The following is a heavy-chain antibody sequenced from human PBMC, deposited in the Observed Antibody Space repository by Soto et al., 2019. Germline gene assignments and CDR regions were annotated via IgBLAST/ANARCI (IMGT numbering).Heavy chain of an antibody. Sequence: GGSLRLSCAVSGFPLEKYGMNWVRQAPGKGLEWASSISFSGDYIYYADSVKGRFTISRDPSRGTVYLLMDSLRTDDTAVYYCVFGSWNQYFFDHWGQEIVVTVSS. D-gene: IGHD6-13*01. CDR1: GFPLEKYG. J-gene: IGHJ4*02. CDR2: ISFSGDYI. V-gene: IGHV3-21*01. CDR3: VFGSWNQYFFDH.